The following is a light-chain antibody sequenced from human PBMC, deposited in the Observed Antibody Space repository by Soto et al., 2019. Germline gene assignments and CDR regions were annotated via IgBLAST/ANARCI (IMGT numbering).Light chain of an antibody. CDR3: QQYANYPIT. CDR2: KAS. J-gene: IGKJ4*01. Sequence: DIQMTQSPSTLSASVGDRVTITCRASQSISYWLAWYQQKPGKAPKLLIYKASNLESGVPSRFSGSGSGTEVSLTISSLQPDDFATYYCQQYANYPITFGGGTKVEIK. CDR1: QSISYW. V-gene: IGKV1-5*03.